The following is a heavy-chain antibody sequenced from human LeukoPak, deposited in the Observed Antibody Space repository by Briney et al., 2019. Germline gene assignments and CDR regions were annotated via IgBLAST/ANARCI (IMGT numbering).Heavy chain of an antibody. CDR1: GFTVNNEY. Sequence: GGSLRLSCAASGFTVNNEYMYWVRQAPGRGLECVSLIYADGRTFYTDSVRGRFTISRDNSRNTVDLQMNRLRAEETAVYFCVRSVFSWGQGTRVTVSS. CDR2: IYADGRT. J-gene: IGHJ5*02. CDR3: VRSVFS. D-gene: IGHD2-8*01. V-gene: IGHV3-66*01.